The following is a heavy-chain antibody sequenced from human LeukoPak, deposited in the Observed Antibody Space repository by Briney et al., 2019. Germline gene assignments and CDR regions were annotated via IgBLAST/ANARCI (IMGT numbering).Heavy chain of an antibody. CDR2: IKNDGSDK. CDR1: GFTFSSYS. Sequence: GGSLRLSCAASGFTFSSYSMNWVRQAPGKGLEWVATIKNDGSDKYYVDSVKGRFTLSRDNAKSSLYLQMNSLRVEDTAVYYCADLGYTDGGQGTLVTVSS. V-gene: IGHV3-7*01. J-gene: IGHJ4*02. D-gene: IGHD2-15*01. CDR3: ADLGYTD.